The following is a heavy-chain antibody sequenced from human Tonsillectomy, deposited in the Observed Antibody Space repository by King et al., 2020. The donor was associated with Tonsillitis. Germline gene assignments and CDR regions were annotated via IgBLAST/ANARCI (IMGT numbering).Heavy chain of an antibody. Sequence: VQLVESGGGVVQPGRSLRLSCAASGFTFSTYAIHWVRQAPGKGLEWVAVVSFDGSNKYYADSVKGRFTISRDNYKNTLYLQMNSLRPEDTAVYYCARDKSRLVPGADPAFDIWGQGTMVTISS. J-gene: IGHJ3*02. D-gene: IGHD2-2*01. CDR1: GFTFSTYA. V-gene: IGHV3-30-3*01. CDR3: ARDKSRLVPGADPAFDI. CDR2: VSFDGSNK.